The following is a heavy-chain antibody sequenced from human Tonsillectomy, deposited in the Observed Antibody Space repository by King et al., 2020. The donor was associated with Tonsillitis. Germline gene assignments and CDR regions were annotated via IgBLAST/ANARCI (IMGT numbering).Heavy chain of an antibody. Sequence: VQLVESGGGLVQPGGSLRLSCAASGFSFGSYAMSWVRQASGKGLEWVSGISGSGGTIYYADSVKGRFTISRDTSKNTLYLQMNSLRGEDTGVYYCAKDSGNNYYEMDVWGQGTTVTVSS. CDR2: ISGSGGTI. CDR1: GFSFGSYA. CDR3: AKDSGNNYYEMDV. J-gene: IGHJ6*02. V-gene: IGHV3-23*04.